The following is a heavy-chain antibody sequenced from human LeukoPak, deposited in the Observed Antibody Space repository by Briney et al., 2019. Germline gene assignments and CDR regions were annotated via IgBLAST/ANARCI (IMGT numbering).Heavy chain of an antibody. CDR2: INAGNGNI. D-gene: IGHD6-13*01. CDR3: ATAGGGYSSSLYYFDY. J-gene: IGHJ4*02. Sequence: ASVKVSCKAFGYTFTSYVLHWVRQAPGQRLEWMGWINAGNGNIKYSQKFQGRVTITRDTSASTAYMELSSLRSEDTAVYYCATAGGGYSSSLYYFDYWGQGTLVTVSS. V-gene: IGHV1-3*01. CDR1: GYTFTSYV.